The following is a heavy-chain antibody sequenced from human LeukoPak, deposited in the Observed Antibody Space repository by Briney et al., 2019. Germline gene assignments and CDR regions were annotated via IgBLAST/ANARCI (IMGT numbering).Heavy chain of an antibody. Sequence: SETLSLTCTVSAGSISGYYWSWIRQPPGKGLEWIGYIYYSGSTNYNPSLKSRVTISVDTSKNQFSLKLSSVTAADTAVYYCASPITYYYDSSGYRATDYWGQGTLVTVSS. V-gene: IGHV4-59*12. D-gene: IGHD3-22*01. CDR1: AGSISGYY. CDR3: ASPITYYYDSSGYRATDY. CDR2: IYYSGST. J-gene: IGHJ4*02.